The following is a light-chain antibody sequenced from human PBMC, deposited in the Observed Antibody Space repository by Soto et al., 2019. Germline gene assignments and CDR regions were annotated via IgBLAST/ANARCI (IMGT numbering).Light chain of an antibody. CDR3: KQYSNSPPEFT. V-gene: IGKV3-20*01. CDR2: GAS. Sequence: EIVLTQSPGTLSVSPGERVTLSCRASQSVSSNYLAWYQQRPGQAPRLLIFGASYRATGIPDRFSGSGSGTDFTLTISRLEPEDFAVYYCKQYSNSPPEFTFGPGTKVDTK. J-gene: IGKJ3*01. CDR1: QSVSSNY.